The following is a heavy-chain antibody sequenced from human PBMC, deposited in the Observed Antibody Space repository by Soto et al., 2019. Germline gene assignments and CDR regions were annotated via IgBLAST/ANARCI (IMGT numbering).Heavy chain of an antibody. CDR3: ARSRSWDGLDF. D-gene: IGHD3-10*01. CDR1: GAPITWGDYS. Sequence: PSETLSLTCAISGAPITWGDYSWNWIRQPPGRGLEWVGYIYHSGTTYYHPSLKRRLTISLDRSNNQFSLKLASVTAADSAVYFCARSRSWDGLDFWGQGALVTVSS. CDR2: IYHSGTT. V-gene: IGHV4-30-2*01. J-gene: IGHJ3*01.